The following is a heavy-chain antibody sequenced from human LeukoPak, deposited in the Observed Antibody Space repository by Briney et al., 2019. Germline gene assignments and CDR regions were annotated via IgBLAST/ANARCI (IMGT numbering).Heavy chain of an antibody. CDR1: GFTVSTKY. CDR2: IYSGGST. CDR3: ARDTRGPGRAYDYSGLDV. J-gene: IGHJ6*02. Sequence: PGGSLRLSCAASGFTVSTKYMTWVRQAPGKGPEWVSVIYSGGSTYYADSVKGRFTISRDNSKNTVYLQMNSLRAEDTAVYYCARDTRGPGRAYDYSGLDVWGQGTTVTVSS. D-gene: IGHD1-14*01. V-gene: IGHV3-66*01.